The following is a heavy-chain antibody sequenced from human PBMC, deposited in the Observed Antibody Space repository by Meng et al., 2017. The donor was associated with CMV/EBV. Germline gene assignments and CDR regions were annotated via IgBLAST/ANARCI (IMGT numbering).Heavy chain of an antibody. Sequence: QVQRVKLEGGGKKAGSSEKASGKAAGGTFRSSAIGLVRQAPGQGIAWMRGIIPIFGTANYAQKFQGRVTMTADESTGTAYMELCSLRSEDTAVYYCARGVIEMATRVGLRYWGQGTLVTVSS. CDR3: ARGVIEMATRVGLRY. D-gene: IGHD5-24*01. CDR1: GGTFRSSA. J-gene: IGHJ4*02. V-gene: IGHV1-69*01. CDR2: IIPIFGTA.